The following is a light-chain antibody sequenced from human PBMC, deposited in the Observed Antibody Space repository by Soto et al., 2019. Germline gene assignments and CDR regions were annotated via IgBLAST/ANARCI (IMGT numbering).Light chain of an antibody. V-gene: IGLV2-11*01. CDR1: SSDVGGYNY. Sequence: QSALTQPRSVSGSPGQSVTISCTGTSSDVGGYNYVSWYQQHPGKAPKLMIYDVNKRPSGVPDRFSGSKSGNTASLTISGLQAEDEADYDCSSYAGSYTCVFGTGTKVTVL. CDR2: DVN. CDR3: SSYAGSYTCV. J-gene: IGLJ1*01.